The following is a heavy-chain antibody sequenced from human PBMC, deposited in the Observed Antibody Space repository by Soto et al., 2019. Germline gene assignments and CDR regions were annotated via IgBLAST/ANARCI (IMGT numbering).Heavy chain of an antibody. J-gene: IGHJ1*01. Sequence: SETLSLTCAVSGGSISSGGYSWSWIRQPPGKGLEWIGYIYHSGSTYYNPSLKSRVTISVDRSKNQFSLKLSSVTAADTAVYYCARVPRGLAYCGGDCYSAEYFQHWGQGTLVTVSS. V-gene: IGHV4-30-2*01. CDR1: GGSISSGGYS. D-gene: IGHD2-21*02. CDR3: ARVPRGLAYCGGDCYSAEYFQH. CDR2: IYHSGST.